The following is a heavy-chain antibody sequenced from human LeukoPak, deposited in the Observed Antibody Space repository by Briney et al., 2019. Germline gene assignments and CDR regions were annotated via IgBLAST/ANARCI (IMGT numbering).Heavy chain of an antibody. CDR3: AELGITMIGGV. Sequence: GGSLRLSCAASGFTFSSYDMNWVRQAPGKGLEWVSSISTSSIYIYYADSVKGRFTISRDNAKNSLYLQMNSLRAEDTAVYYCAELGITMIGGVWGKGTTVTISS. V-gene: IGHV3-21*01. D-gene: IGHD3-10*02. J-gene: IGHJ6*04. CDR1: GFTFSSYD. CDR2: ISTSSIYI.